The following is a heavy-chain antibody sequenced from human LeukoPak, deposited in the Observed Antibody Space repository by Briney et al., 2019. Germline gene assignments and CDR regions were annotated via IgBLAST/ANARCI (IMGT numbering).Heavy chain of an antibody. CDR1: GFTFSSYG. V-gene: IGHV3-30*02. CDR3: AKGDRSSWSPFDY. Sequence: PGGSLRLSCAASGFTFSSYGMHWVRQAPGKGLEWVTFIRYDGSYKYYADSVKGRFTISRDNSKNTLYLQMNSLRAEDTALYYCAKGDRSSWSPFDYWGQGTLVTVSS. D-gene: IGHD6-13*01. CDR2: IRYDGSYK. J-gene: IGHJ4*02.